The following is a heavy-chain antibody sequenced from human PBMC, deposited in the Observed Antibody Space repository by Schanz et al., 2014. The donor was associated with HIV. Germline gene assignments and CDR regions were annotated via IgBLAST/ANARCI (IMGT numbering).Heavy chain of an antibody. D-gene: IGHD6-19*01. Sequence: QVQLVQSGAEVKKPGSSVRVSCKASGGTFISYAVSWVRPAPGQGLEGMGWISVYHNKTNYAQKLQGRVTMTTDTSTNTAYMEMRGLRFEDTAVYYCASGRRSGIGWRIDVWGQGTTVSVSS. CDR1: GGTFISYA. CDR2: ISVYHNKT. V-gene: IGHV1-18*01. J-gene: IGHJ6*02. CDR3: ASGRRSGIGWRIDV.